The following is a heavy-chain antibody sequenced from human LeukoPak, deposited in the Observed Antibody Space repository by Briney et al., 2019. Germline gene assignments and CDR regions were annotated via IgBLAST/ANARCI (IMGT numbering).Heavy chain of an antibody. CDR3: ARRTYLSGFDP. CDR1: GYGFTSYW. V-gene: IGHV5-51*01. CDR2: IYPGDSNT. D-gene: IGHD2-2*01. Sequence: GESLKISCKGSGYGFTSYWIGWVRQMPGKGLEWMGIIYPGDSNTKYSPSFQGQVTISADKSISTAYLQWSSLKASDTAMYYCARRTYLSGFDPWGQGTLVTVSS. J-gene: IGHJ5*02.